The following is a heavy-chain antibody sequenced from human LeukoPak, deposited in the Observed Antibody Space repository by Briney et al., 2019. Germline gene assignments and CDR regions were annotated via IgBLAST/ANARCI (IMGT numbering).Heavy chain of an antibody. Sequence: SETLSLTCTVSGGSISSYYWSWIRQPPGKGLEWIGYIYYSGSTNYNPSLKSRVTMSVDTSQNQFSLVLSSVTAADTAFYYCARAGLTLCCGRDCFANYFDYWGRGTLVTVSS. CDR3: ARAGLTLCCGRDCFANYFDY. D-gene: IGHD2-21*02. J-gene: IGHJ4*02. V-gene: IGHV4-59*01. CDR2: IYYSGST. CDR1: GGSISSYY.